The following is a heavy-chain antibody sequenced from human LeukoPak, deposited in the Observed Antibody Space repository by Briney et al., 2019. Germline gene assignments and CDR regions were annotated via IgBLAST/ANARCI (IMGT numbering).Heavy chain of an antibody. V-gene: IGHV4-34*01. D-gene: IGHD2-15*01. J-gene: IGHJ5*02. CDR2: INHSGST. CDR1: GGSFSGYY. CDR3: ARLEDIVVVVAATRYNWFDP. Sequence: AETLSLTCAVYGGSFSGYYWSWIRQPPGKGLEWIGEINHSGSTNYNPSLKSRVTISVDTSKNQFSLKLSSVTAADTAVYYCARLEDIVVVVAATRYNWFDPWGQGTLVTVSS.